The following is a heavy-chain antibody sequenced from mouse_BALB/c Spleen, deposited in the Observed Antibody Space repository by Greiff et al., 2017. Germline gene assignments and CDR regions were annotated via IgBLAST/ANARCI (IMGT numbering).Heavy chain of an antibody. D-gene: IGHD2-13*01. CDR2: INPDSSTI. CDR1: GFDFSRYW. V-gene: IGHV4-1*02. CDR3: ARRRLEGFAMDY. J-gene: IGHJ4*01. Sequence: EVKLVESGGGLVQPGGSLKLSCAASGFDFSRYWMSWVRQAPGKGLEWIGEINPDSSTINYTPSLKDKFIISRDNAKNTLYLQMSKVRSEDTALYYCARRRLEGFAMDYWGQGTSVTVSS.